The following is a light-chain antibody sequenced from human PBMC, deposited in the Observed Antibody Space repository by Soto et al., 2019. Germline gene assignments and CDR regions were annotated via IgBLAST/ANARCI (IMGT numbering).Light chain of an antibody. CDR2: QDS. V-gene: IGLV3-1*01. J-gene: IGLJ3*02. CDR3: QAWDSNTGV. Sequence: SYELTQPLSVSVSPGQTASITCSGDKLGDKYVSWYQQRPRQSPMLVIFQDSRRPSGIPERFSGSNSGNTATLTISGTQAMDEADYYCQAWDSNTGVFGGGTKLTVL. CDR1: KLGDKY.